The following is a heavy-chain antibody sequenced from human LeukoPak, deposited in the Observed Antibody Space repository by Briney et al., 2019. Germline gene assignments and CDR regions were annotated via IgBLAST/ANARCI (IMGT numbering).Heavy chain of an antibody. D-gene: IGHD3-10*01. CDR1: GGSISSGGYY. CDR2: IYSSGST. J-gene: IGHJ4*02. Sequence: SQTLSLTCTVAGGSISSGGYYWSWIRQHSGKGLEWIGNIYSSGSTNYNPSLMSRVTISQDRSKNEISLKLSSVTAADTAVYYCASLDERGVSDYWGQGTLVTVSS. CDR3: ASLDERGVSDY. V-gene: IGHV4-31*03.